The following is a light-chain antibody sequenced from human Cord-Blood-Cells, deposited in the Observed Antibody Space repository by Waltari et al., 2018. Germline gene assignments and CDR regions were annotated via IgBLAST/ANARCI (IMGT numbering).Light chain of an antibody. CDR1: SSDVGSYNL. CDR2: EVS. J-gene: IGLJ1*01. V-gene: IGLV2-23*02. CDR3: CSYAGSSTYV. Sequence: QSALTQPASVSGSPGQSITISCTGTSSDVGSYNLVSWYQQHPGKAPKLMIYEVSKRPSGVYTRFSGSKSGNTASLTISGLQAEDEADYYCCSYAGSSTYVFGTGTKVTVL.